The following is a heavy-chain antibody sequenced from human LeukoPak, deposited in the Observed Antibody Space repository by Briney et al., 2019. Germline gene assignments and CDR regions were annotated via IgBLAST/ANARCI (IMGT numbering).Heavy chain of an antibody. D-gene: IGHD3-10*01. CDR1: GFALRTYW. CDR3: TRAGSASSYDS. V-gene: IGHV3-74*01. J-gene: IGHJ4*02. Sequence: AGGSLRLSCAASGFALRTYWMHWVRQAPRKGLVWVSLVNSIGTSTIYADSAKGRFPISRDTAKNTLYLEMNRLRADDTAVYYCTRAGSASSYDSWGQGTLVTVSS. CDR2: VNSIGTST.